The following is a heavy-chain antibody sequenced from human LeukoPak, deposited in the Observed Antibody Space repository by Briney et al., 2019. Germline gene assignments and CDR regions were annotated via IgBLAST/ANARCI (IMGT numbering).Heavy chain of an antibody. V-gene: IGHV1-2*02. CDR1: GYTFTGYY. CDR2: INPNSGGT. Sequence: ASVKVSCKASGYTFTGYYMHWVRQAPGQGLEWMGWINPNSGGTNYAQKFQGRVTMTRDTSASTAYMELSSLRSEDTAVYYCARDVADIVVVPAAMGMSYWGQGTLVTVSS. J-gene: IGHJ4*02. CDR3: ARDVADIVVVPAAMGMSY. D-gene: IGHD2-2*01.